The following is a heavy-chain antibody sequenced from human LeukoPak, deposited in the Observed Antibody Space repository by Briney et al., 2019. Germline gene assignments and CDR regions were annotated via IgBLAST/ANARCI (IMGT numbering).Heavy chain of an antibody. Sequence: GGSLRLSCAASGFIFSDYYMTWIRQAPGKGLEWVSYISSSGDNIFYADSVKGRFTISRDNAKKSMYLQMNSLRAEDTAVYYCARDIVGATGFGWGQGTLVTVSS. V-gene: IGHV3-11*04. J-gene: IGHJ4*02. CDR2: ISSSGDNI. D-gene: IGHD1-26*01. CDR1: GFIFSDYY. CDR3: ARDIVGATGFG.